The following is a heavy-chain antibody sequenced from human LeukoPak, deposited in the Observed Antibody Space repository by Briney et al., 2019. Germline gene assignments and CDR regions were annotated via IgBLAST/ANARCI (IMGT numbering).Heavy chain of an antibody. CDR3: AKDMGPVVVITYAFDI. J-gene: IGHJ3*02. Sequence: GRSLRISCAASGFTFSSYGMHWVRQAPGKGLEWVAVISYDGSNKYYADSVTGRFTISRDNSKNTLYLQMNSLRAEDSAVYYCAKDMGPVVVITYAFDIWGQGTMVTVSS. CDR2: ISYDGSNK. V-gene: IGHV3-30*18. CDR1: GFTFSSYG. D-gene: IGHD3-22*01.